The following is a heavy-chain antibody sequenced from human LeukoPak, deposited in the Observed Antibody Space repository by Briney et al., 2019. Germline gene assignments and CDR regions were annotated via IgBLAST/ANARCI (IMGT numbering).Heavy chain of an antibody. D-gene: IGHD3-9*01. CDR1: GFTFSSYA. CDR2: ISYDGSNK. CDR3: ARAKDCHDTNWFDP. J-gene: IGHJ5*02. Sequence: SGGSLRLSCAASGFTFSSYAMHWVRQAPGKGLEWVAVISYDGSNKYYADSVKGRFTISRDNSKNTLYLQMNSLRAEDTAVYYCARAKDCHDTNWFDPWGQGTLVTVSS. V-gene: IGHV3-30-3*01.